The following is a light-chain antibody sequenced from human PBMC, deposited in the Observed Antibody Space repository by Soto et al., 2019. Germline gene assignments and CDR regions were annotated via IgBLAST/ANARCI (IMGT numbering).Light chain of an antibody. J-gene: IGKJ1*01. CDR1: QSISSY. CDR3: QQSYSIPQA. CDR2: AAS. Sequence: DIQMTQSPSSLSASVGDRVTITCRASQSISSYLNWYQQKPGKAPKLLIYAASTLRSGVPSRFSGSGSGTDFTLTISSLQPEDFATYYCQQSYSIPQAFGQGTKVDIK. V-gene: IGKV1-39*01.